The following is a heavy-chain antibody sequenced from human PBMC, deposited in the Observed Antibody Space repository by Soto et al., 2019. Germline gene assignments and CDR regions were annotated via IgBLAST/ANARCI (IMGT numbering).Heavy chain of an antibody. J-gene: IGHJ5*02. Sequence: GASVKVSCKASGYTFTSYAMHWVRQAPGQRLEWMGWINAGNGNTKYSQKFQGRVTITRDTSASTAYMELSSLRSEDTAVYYCARGVYYDFWSGYHRLNNNWFDPWGQGTLVTVSS. D-gene: IGHD3-3*01. CDR2: INAGNGNT. CDR1: GYTFTSYA. CDR3: ARGVYYDFWSGYHRLNNNWFDP. V-gene: IGHV1-3*01.